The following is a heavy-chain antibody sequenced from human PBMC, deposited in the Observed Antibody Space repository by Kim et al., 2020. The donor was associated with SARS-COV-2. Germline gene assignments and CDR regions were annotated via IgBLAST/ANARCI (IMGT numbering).Heavy chain of an antibody. V-gene: IGHV1-3*01. CDR3: VRDENPTVYDF. CDR1: GYTFKTYP. Sequence: ASVKVSCKASGYTFKTYPIHWLRQAPGQTLEWMGWVNAANDQTKYSQKFQGRITISRDTSANTAYMELRSLTTKDTAFYYCVRDENPTVYDFWGQGTLVTVS. J-gene: IGHJ4*02. CDR2: VNAANDQT. D-gene: IGHD3-3*01.